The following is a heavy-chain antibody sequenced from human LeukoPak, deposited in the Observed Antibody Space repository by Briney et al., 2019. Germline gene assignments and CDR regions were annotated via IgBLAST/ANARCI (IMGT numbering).Heavy chain of an antibody. CDR2: ISSSSSYI. Sequence: GGSLRLSCAASGFTFSKSAMNWVRQAPGKGLEWVSSISSSSSYIYYADSVKGRFTISRDNAKNSLYLQMNSLRAEDTAVYYCARMDSSGYYPPSRRANVAFDIWGQGTMVTVSS. J-gene: IGHJ3*02. CDR3: ARMDSSGYYPPSRRANVAFDI. V-gene: IGHV3-21*01. D-gene: IGHD3-22*01. CDR1: GFTFSKSA.